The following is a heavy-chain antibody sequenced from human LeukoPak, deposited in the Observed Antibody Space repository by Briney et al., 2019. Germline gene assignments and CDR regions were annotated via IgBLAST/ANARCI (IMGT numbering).Heavy chain of an antibody. Sequence: SVKVSCKASGYTFTGYYMHWVRQAPGQGLEWMGWINPNSGGTNYAQKFQGRVTVTRDTSISTAYMELSRLRSDDTAVYYCAREFLEANYFDYWGQGTQVTVSS. CDR2: INPNSGGT. D-gene: IGHD5-24*01. J-gene: IGHJ4*02. CDR1: GYTFTGYY. V-gene: IGHV1-2*02. CDR3: AREFLEANYFDY.